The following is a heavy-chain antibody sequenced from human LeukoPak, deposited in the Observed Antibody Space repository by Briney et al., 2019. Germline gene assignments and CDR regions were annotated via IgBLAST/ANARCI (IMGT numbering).Heavy chain of an antibody. CDR3: ARQEPEVLRYFDWLLLFDY. V-gene: IGHV3-30*04. CDR1: GFTFSSYA. Sequence: PGGSLRLSCAASGFTFSSYAMHWVRQAPGKGLEWVAVISYDGSNKYYADSVKGRFTISRDNSKNTLYLQMNSLRAEDTAVYYCARQEPEVLRYFDWLLLFDYWGQGALVTVSS. D-gene: IGHD3-9*01. CDR2: ISYDGSNK. J-gene: IGHJ4*02.